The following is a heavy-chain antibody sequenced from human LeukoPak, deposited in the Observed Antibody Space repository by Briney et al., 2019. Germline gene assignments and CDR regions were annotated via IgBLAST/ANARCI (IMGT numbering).Heavy chain of an antibody. J-gene: IGHJ4*02. CDR1: GFTLSSYA. V-gene: IGHV3-23*01. D-gene: IGHD4/OR15-4a*01. CDR2: IGGSGGNT. CDR3: AMLTNY. Sequence: GGSLRLSCAASGFTLSSYAMSWVRQAPGKGLEWVSSIGGSGGNTYYADSVTGRFTISRDNSKNTLYLQMNSLRAEDTAIYYCAMLTNYWGQGTLVTVSS.